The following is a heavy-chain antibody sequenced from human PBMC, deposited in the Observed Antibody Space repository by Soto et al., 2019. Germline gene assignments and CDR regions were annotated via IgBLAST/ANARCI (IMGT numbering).Heavy chain of an antibody. CDR1: SPAISTDDYY. J-gene: IGHJ4*02. Sequence: SDTLSLTCTVSSPAISTDDYYWLWIRQPPGKGLEWIGYIYNSGRSYYDPSLKSRDTISIDTAVNQFSLKLKSATAADTAVYYCARRTWLQHYFDSWGQGTQVT. V-gene: IGHV4-30-4*02. CDR3: ARRTWLQHYFDS. D-gene: IGHD5-18*01. CDR2: IYNSGRS.